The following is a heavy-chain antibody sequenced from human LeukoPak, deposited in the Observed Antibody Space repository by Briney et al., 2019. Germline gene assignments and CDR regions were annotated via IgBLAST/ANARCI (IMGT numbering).Heavy chain of an antibody. CDR1: GFSIKIYW. V-gene: IGHV3-7*04. CDR2: IKWDGSEK. D-gene: IGHD1-14*01. Sequence: GGSLRLSCEASGFSIKIYWMNWVRQAPGKGLEWVANIKWDGSEKYYVDSVKGRFSISRDNAKNSLFLQINNPRVEDTAVYYCGRGAGNNASVLFPFDYGGREP. J-gene: IGHJ4*02. CDR3: GRGAGNNASVLFPFDY.